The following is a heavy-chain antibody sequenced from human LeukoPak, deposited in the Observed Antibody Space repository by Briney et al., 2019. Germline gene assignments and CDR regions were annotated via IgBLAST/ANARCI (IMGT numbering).Heavy chain of an antibody. CDR2: IYYSGST. V-gene: IGHV4-61*05. CDR1: GGSISSSSYY. Sequence: SETLSLTCTVSGGSISSSSYYWGWIRQPPGKGLEWIGYIYYSGSTNYNPSLKSRVTISVDTSKNQFSLKLSSVTAADTAVYYCARLGSGWTNSDFDYWGQGTLVTVSS. J-gene: IGHJ4*02. D-gene: IGHD6-19*01. CDR3: ARLGSGWTNSDFDY.